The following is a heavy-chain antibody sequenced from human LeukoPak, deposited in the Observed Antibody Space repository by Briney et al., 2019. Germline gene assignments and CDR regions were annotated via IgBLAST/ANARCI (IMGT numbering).Heavy chain of an antibody. Sequence: PGGSLRLSCAASGFTFSSYSMTWVRQAPGKGLEWVSYISSSSSTIYYADSVKGRFTISRDNAKNSLYLQMNSLRAEDTAVYYCAREVPINYDYVWGSYRYELDYWGQGTLVTVSS. V-gene: IGHV3-48*01. CDR3: AREVPINYDYVWGSYRYELDY. CDR2: ISSSSSTI. CDR1: GFTFSSYS. J-gene: IGHJ4*02. D-gene: IGHD3-16*02.